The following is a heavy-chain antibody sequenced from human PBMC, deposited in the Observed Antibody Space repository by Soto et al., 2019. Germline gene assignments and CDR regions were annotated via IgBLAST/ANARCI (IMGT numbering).Heavy chain of an antibody. V-gene: IGHV3-11*06. Sequence: GGSLRLSCAAFGFTFSDYYMSWIRQAPGKGLEWVSYISSSSSYTNYADSVKGRFTISRDNAKNSLYLQMNSLRAEDTAVYYCARAREGASSWYYYYYYGMDVWGQGTTVTV. CDR2: ISSSSSYT. CDR3: ARAREGASSWYYYYYYGMDV. CDR1: GFTFSDYY. J-gene: IGHJ6*02. D-gene: IGHD6-13*01.